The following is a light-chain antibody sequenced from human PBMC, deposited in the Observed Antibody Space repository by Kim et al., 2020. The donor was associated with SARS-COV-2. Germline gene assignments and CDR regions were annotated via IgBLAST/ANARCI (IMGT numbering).Light chain of an antibody. V-gene: IGKV3-15*01. CDR1: QTFSSN. J-gene: IGKJ2*01. CDR3: QQYNNWPPLYT. CDR2: GAS. Sequence: SPGERATLPGRASQTFSSNLAWYQQKPGQAPRLLIYGASTRATGIPARFSGSGSGTEFTLTISSLQSEDFAVYYCQQYNNWPPLYTFGQGTKLEI.